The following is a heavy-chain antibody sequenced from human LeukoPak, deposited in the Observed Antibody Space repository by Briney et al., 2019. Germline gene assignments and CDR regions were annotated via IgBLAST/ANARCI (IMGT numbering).Heavy chain of an antibody. Sequence: GGSLRLSCEASGFTLTYAWMNWVRQAPGKGPEWVGHITSGGTTDYAAPVKGRFTISRENSKNTVYLQMNSLKMEDTAMYYCIADVPTLDTQLDYWGQGTLVTVSS. CDR3: IADVPTLDTQLDY. D-gene: IGHD4-23*01. V-gene: IGHV3-15*01. CDR2: ITSGGTT. J-gene: IGHJ4*02. CDR1: GFTLTYAW.